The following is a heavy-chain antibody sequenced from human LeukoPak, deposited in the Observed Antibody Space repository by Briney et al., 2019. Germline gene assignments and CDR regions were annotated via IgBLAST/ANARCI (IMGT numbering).Heavy chain of an antibody. J-gene: IGHJ2*01. CDR2: IYYSGST. D-gene: IGHD3-10*01. CDR1: GGSNSSSRYS. V-gene: IGHV4-39*07. CDR3: ARNGFGEFVYWYFDL. Sequence: SETLSLTCTVSGGSNSSSRYSWGWIRQPPGKGLEWIGSIYYSGSTNYNPSLKSRVTISVDTSKNQFSLKLSSVTAADTAVYYCARNGFGEFVYWYFDLWGRGTLVTVSS.